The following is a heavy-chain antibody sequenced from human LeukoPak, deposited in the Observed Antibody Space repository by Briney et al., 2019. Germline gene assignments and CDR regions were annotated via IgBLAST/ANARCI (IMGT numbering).Heavy chain of an antibody. CDR1: GGSISSSSYS. D-gene: IGHD1-7*01. CDR2: IYYSGST. CDR3: ATTNWNYGIGYYYYGMDV. J-gene: IGHJ6*02. V-gene: IGHV4-39*01. Sequence: PSETLSLTCTVSGGSISSSSYSWGWIRQPPGKGLGWIGSIYYSGSTYYNPSLKSRVTISVDTSKNQFSLKLSSVTAADTAVYYCATTNWNYGIGYYYYGMDVWGQGTTVTVSS.